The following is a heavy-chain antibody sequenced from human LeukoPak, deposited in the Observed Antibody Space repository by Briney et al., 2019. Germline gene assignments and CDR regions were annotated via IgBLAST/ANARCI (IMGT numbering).Heavy chain of an antibody. CDR2: ISTSGNS. D-gene: IGHD4-11*01. J-gene: IGHJ4*02. V-gene: IGHV4-4*07. CDR3: ARVPTVTMGFDY. Sequence: SETLSLTCTVSGDSMNSYFWTWIRQPAGKGLEWIGRISTSGNSNYNPSLKSRVTISVDTSKNQFSLKLSSVTAADTAVYYCARVPTVTMGFDYWGQGTLVTVSS. CDR1: GDSMNSYF.